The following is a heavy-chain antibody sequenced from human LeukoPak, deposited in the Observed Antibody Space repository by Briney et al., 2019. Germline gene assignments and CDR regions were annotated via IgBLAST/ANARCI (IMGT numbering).Heavy chain of an antibody. CDR2: IYYSGST. CDR3: ARGDIVVVPGAPAPAFDI. J-gene: IGHJ3*02. Sequence: PSETLSLTCTVSGGSISSYYWSWIRQPPGKGLEWIGYIYYSGSTNYNPSLKSRVTISVDTSKNQFSLKLSSVTAADTAVYYCARGDIVVVPGAPAPAFDIWGQGTMVTVSS. V-gene: IGHV4-59*01. D-gene: IGHD2-2*01. CDR1: GGSISSYY.